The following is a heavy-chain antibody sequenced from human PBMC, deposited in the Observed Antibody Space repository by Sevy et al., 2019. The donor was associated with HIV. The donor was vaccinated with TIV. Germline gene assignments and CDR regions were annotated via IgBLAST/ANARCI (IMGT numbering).Heavy chain of an antibody. D-gene: IGHD3-3*01. CDR2: IYTSGST. CDR1: GGPISSYY. Sequence: SETLSLTCTVSGGPISSYYWSWIRQPAGKGLEWIGRIYTSGSTNYNPSLKSRVTMSVDTSKNQFSLKLSSVTAADTAVYYCARALSITIFGVGGDWFDPWGQGTLVTVSS. CDR3: ARALSITIFGVGGDWFDP. V-gene: IGHV4-4*07. J-gene: IGHJ5*02.